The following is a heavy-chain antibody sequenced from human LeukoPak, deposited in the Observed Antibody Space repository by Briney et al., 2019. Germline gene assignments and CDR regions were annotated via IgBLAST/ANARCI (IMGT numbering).Heavy chain of an antibody. CDR1: GFTLSNYW. D-gene: IGHD3-10*01. V-gene: IGHV3-74*01. J-gene: IGHJ5*02. Sequence: PGGSLRLSCAASGFTLSNYWMHWVRQAPGKGLVWVSPINSDGINTSYADSVKGRFTISRDNAKNTLNLQMDSLRAEDTAVYYCARDLGQYYGTSENWFDPWGQGTLVTVSS. CDR2: INSDGINT. CDR3: ARDLGQYYGTSENWFDP.